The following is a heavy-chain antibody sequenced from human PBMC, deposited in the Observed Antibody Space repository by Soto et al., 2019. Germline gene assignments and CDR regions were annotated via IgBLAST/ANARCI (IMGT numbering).Heavy chain of an antibody. D-gene: IGHD3-10*01. CDR2: IDPSDSYT. V-gene: IGHV5-10-1*01. J-gene: IGHJ4*02. CDR3: ARRSATMVRGVIIVDFDY. Sequence: WISWVRQMPGKGLEWMGRIDPSDSYTNYSPSFQGHVTISADKSISTAYLQWSSLKASDTAMYYCARRSATMVRGVIIVDFDYWGQGTLVTVSS. CDR1: W.